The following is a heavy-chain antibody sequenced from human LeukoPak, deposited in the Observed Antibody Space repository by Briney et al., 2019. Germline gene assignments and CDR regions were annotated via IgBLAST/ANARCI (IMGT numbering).Heavy chain of an antibody. CDR2: IYDDGSKE. J-gene: IGHJ4*02. V-gene: IGHV3-33*01. D-gene: IGHD3-3*01. CDR3: ARDFKSGYADS. CDR1: GFTFSNYG. Sequence: GGSLRLSCAASGFTFSNYGMHWVRQAPGKGPEWVAVIYDDGSKEYFADSVKGRFTISRDNSKNTVVLQMNSLRGEDTAVYYCARDFKSGYADSWGQGTLVTVSS.